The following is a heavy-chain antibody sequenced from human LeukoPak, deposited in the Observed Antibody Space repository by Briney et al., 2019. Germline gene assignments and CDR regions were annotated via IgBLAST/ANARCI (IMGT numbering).Heavy chain of an antibody. V-gene: IGHV3-48*01. CDR1: RFTFSNYG. D-gene: IGHD1-26*01. Sequence: GGSLRLSCAASRFTFSNYGVNWVRQAPGKGLEWVSYINSRSSTIYYADSVKGRFTISRDNAKNSLYLQMNSLKAEDTAIYYCAREVGTPQAFDIWGQGTMVTVSS. CDR3: AREVGTPQAFDI. CDR2: INSRSSTI. J-gene: IGHJ3*02.